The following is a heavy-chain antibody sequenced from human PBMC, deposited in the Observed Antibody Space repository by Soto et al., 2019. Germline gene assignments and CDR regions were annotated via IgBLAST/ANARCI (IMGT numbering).Heavy chain of an antibody. Sequence: SETLSLTCAVYGGSFSGYYWSWIRQPPGKGLEWIGEINHSGSTNYNPSLKSRVTISVDTSKNQFSLKLSSVTAADTAVYYCARGWGKQQLVYYYSYGMDAWGQGTTVTVSS. J-gene: IGHJ6*02. CDR3: ARGWGKQQLVYYYSYGMDA. V-gene: IGHV4-34*01. CDR1: GGSFSGYY. D-gene: IGHD6-13*01. CDR2: INHSGST.